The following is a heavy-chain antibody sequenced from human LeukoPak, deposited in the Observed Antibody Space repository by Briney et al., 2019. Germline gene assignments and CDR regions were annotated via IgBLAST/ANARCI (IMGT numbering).Heavy chain of an antibody. V-gene: IGHV4-34*01. CDR2: INDSGRT. CDR1: GVSFSNYY. CDR3: ARRWNYGRNYYIDV. Sequence: SETLSLTCAAYGVSFSNYYWSWIRQPPGKGLEWIGEINDSGRTNYNPSLMSRVTVSVDTSKKQFSLRLTSVTATDTAVYYCARRWNYGRNYYIDVWGKGATVSVSS. J-gene: IGHJ6*03. D-gene: IGHD1-7*01.